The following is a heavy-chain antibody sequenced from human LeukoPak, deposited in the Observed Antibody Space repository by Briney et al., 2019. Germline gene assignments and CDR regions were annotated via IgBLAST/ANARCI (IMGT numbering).Heavy chain of an antibody. V-gene: IGHV4-38-2*02. J-gene: IGHJ4*02. CDR1: GYSISSGYY. Sequence: PSETLSLTCTVSGYSISSGYYWGWIRQPPGKGLEWIGSIYHSGSTYYNPSLKSRVTISVDTSKNQFSPKLSSVTAADTAVYYCARGEITMVRGVIITKSPFDYWGQGTLVTVSS. CDR2: IYHSGST. CDR3: ARGEITMVRGVIITKSPFDY. D-gene: IGHD3-10*01.